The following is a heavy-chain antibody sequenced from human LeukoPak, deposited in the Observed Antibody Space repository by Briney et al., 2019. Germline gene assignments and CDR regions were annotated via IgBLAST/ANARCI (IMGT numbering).Heavy chain of an antibody. V-gene: IGHV3-7*05. CDR2: IKHDGSEA. CDR3: ARYVSALDY. D-gene: IGHD3-10*02. Sequence: GGSLRLSCAASGFTFSRNWMSWVRQAPGKGLEWVATIKHDGSEANYVDSVKGRFTSSRDNANNLLFLQMNGLRADDTAVYYCARYVSALDYWGRGTLVTVSS. J-gene: IGHJ4*02. CDR1: GFTFSRNW.